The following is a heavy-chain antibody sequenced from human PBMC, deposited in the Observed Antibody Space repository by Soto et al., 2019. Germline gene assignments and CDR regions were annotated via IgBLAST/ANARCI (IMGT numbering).Heavy chain of an antibody. V-gene: IGHV1-18*01. CDR2: SSALNGFT. D-gene: IGHD3-16*01. Sequence: QLQLVQSGSEVKKPGAAVKVSCKTSGFTFTNYGFTWVRQAPGKGLEWMGWSSALNGFTNYAQDFQGRVNLTTDSSTNTAYMELRGLRSYDTAFYYCAATSCIAIGLGDWGQGTLVSVTS. CDR1: GFTFTNYG. J-gene: IGHJ4*02. CDR3: AATSCIAIGLGD.